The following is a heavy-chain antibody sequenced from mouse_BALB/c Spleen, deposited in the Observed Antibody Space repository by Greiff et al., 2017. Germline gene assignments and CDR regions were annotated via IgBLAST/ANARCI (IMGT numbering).Heavy chain of an antibody. CDR1: GFTFSSYA. CDR3: AREGVAPWFAY. D-gene: IGHD1-1*02. CDR2: ISSGGST. Sequence: EVQLVESGGGLVKPGGSLKLSCAASGFTFSSYAMSWVRQTPEKRLEWVASISSGGSTYYPDSVKGRFTISRDNARNILYLQMSSLRSEDTAMYYCAREGVAPWFAYWGQGTLVTVSA. J-gene: IGHJ3*01. V-gene: IGHV5-6-5*01.